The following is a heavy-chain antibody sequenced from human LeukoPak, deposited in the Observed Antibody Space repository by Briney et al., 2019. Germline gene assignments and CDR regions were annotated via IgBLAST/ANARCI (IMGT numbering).Heavy chain of an antibody. CDR3: ATRFLEWLPFDY. D-gene: IGHD3-3*01. CDR1: GYTFTGYY. J-gene: IGHJ4*02. Sequence: GASVKVSCKASGYTFTGYYMHWVRQAPGQGLEWRGWINPNSGGTNYAQKFQGRVTMTRDTSISTAYMELSRLRPDDTAVYYCATRFLEWLPFDYWGQGTLVTVSS. V-gene: IGHV1-2*02. CDR2: INPNSGGT.